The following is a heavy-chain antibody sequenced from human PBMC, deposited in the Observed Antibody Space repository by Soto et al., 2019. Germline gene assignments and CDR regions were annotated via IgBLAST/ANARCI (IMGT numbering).Heavy chain of an antibody. V-gene: IGHV3-64*01. J-gene: IGHJ4*02. Sequence: GGSLRLSCAASGFTFSSYAMHWVRQAPGKGLEYVSAISSNGGSTYYANSVKGRFTISRDNSKNTLYLQMGSLRAEDMAVYYCARSSHDYGDPNPDYWGQGTLVTVSS. CDR1: GFTFSSYA. D-gene: IGHD4-17*01. CDR2: ISSNGGST. CDR3: ARSSHDYGDPNPDY.